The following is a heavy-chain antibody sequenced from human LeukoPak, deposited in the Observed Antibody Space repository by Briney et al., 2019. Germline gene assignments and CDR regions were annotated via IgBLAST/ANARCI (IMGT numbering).Heavy chain of an antibody. CDR3: HVLLWFGELLEYFDY. D-gene: IGHD3-10*01. CDR1: GYTVTSYA. CDR2: INAGNGNT. J-gene: IGHJ4*02. Sequence: ASVKVSCKASGYTVTSYAMHWVRQAPGQRLEWMGWINAGNGNTKYSQKFQGRVTITRDTSASTAYMELSSLRSEDTAVYYCHVLLWFGELLEYFDYWGQGTLVTVSS. V-gene: IGHV1-3*01.